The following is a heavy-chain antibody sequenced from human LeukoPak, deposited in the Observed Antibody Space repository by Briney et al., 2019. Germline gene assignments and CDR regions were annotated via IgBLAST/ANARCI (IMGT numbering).Heavy chain of an antibody. CDR3: ARGSVGASTDYYYYYTDV. V-gene: IGHV4-59*01. J-gene: IGHJ6*03. CDR2: IYYSGST. Sequence: SETLSLTCTVSGGSISTYYWSWIRQPPGKGLEWIGYIYYSGSTNYNPSLKSRVTISVDTSKNQFSLRLSSVTAADTAVYYCARGSVGASTDYYYYYTDVCGKGTTVTVSS. CDR1: GGSISTYY. D-gene: IGHD1-26*01.